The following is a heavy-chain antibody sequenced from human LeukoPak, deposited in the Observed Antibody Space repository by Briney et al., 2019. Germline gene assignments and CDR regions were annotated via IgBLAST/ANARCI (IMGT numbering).Heavy chain of an antibody. J-gene: IGHJ6*02. CDR2: IWYDGSNK. CDR3: AREPWGAKGAAWGMDV. Sequence: GGSLRLSCAASGFTFSSYGMHWVRQAPGKGLEWVAVIWYDGSNKYYADSVKGRFTISRDNSKNTLYLQMNSLRAEDTAVYYCAREPWGAKGAAWGMDVWGQGTTVAVSS. V-gene: IGHV3-33*01. CDR1: GFTFSSYG. D-gene: IGHD1-26*01.